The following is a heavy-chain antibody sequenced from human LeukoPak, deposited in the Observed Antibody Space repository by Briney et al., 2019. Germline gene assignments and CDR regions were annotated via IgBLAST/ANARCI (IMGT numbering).Heavy chain of an antibody. CDR3: ARALITMIVVGDY. D-gene: IGHD3-22*01. Sequence: ASVKVSCKASGYTFIGSYIHWLRQAPGQGLEWMGWINPNSGATTFPQKFQGRVTMTRDTSISTAYMELSRLRGDDTAVYYCARALITMIVVGDYWGQGTLVTVSS. V-gene: IGHV1-2*02. CDR2: INPNSGAT. CDR1: GYTFIGSY. J-gene: IGHJ4*02.